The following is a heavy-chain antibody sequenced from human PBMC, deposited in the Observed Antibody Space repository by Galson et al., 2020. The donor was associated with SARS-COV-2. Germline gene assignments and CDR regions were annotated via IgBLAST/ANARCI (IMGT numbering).Heavy chain of an antibody. J-gene: IGHJ4*02. CDR2: IHPGDSDV. V-gene: IGHV5-51*01. CDR3: AVLLTEYSSPYNFDY. Sequence: GESLKISCKGSGYSFARSWIGWVRQMPGKGLEWMGIIHPGDSDVRYSPSFQGQVAISADKSISTAYLQWSSLKASDTAMFYCAVLLTEYSSPYNFDYWGQGTLVTVSS. CDR1: GYSFARSW. D-gene: IGHD4-4*01.